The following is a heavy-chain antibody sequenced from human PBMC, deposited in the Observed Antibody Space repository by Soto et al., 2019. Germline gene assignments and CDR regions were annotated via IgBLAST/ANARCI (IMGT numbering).Heavy chain of an antibody. Sequence: GECLKSSRGSSGYTFTYYWIGWGRQRPGKGLGWMGVTYPCDSDTRYSPSFQGRVTISAVQSTNTAYLELSRLQASDTAIYLCGRHYGGANTGIDYWGQGTLVPVSS. D-gene: IGHD3-16*01. CDR2: TYPCDSDT. V-gene: IGHV5-51*01. J-gene: IGHJ4*01. CDR3: GRHYGGANTGIDY. CDR1: GYTFTYYW.